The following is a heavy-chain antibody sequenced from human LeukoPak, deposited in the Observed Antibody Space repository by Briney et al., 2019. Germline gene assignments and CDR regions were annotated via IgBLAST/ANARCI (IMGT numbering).Heavy chain of an antibody. J-gene: IGHJ5*02. D-gene: IGHD1-26*01. V-gene: IGHV3-30*18. Sequence: GGSLRLSCAASGFTFSSYGMHWVRQAPGKGLEWVAVISYDGSNKYYADSVKGRFTISRDNSKNTLYLQMNSLRAEDTAVYYCAKNSGSYYKRGNWFDPWGQGTLVTVSP. CDR3: AKNSGSYYKRGNWFDP. CDR1: GFTFSSYG. CDR2: ISYDGSNK.